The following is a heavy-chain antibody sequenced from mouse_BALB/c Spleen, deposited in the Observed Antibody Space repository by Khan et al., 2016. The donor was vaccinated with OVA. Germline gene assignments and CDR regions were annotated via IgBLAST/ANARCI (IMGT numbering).Heavy chain of an antibody. J-gene: IGHJ3*01. D-gene: IGHD1-1*01. Sequence: QVQLKESGAELMKPGASVKISCKATGYTFRSYWIEWVKQRPGHGLEWIGEILPGSGRNNYNEKFKGKATFTADTSSNTAYMQLSNLTSDDSAVYYCARGNYYGSSSWFGYWGQGTLVTVSA. CDR1: GYTFRSYW. CDR3: ARGNYYGSSSWFGY. V-gene: IGHV1-9*01. CDR2: ILPGSGRN.